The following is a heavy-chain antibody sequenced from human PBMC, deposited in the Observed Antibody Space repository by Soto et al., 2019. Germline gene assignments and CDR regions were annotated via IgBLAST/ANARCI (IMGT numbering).Heavy chain of an antibody. CDR2: IIPMYGPA. Sequence: QVPLVQSGAEVKKPGSSVTVSCKASGGTFSSYAIHWVRQAPGQGLEWMGGIIPMYGPAKYAKRFQGRVTISADESKTTVDMELTSLTSQDTAVYYCARVTSMVRGVIDNWFDPWGHGTLVTVSS. J-gene: IGHJ5*02. D-gene: IGHD3-10*01. CDR1: GGTFSSYA. V-gene: IGHV1-69*01. CDR3: ARVTSMVRGVIDNWFDP.